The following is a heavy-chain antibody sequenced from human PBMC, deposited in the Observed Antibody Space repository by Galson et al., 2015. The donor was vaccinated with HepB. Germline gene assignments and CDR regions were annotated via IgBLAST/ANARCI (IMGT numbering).Heavy chain of an antibody. CDR2: IWYDGSNK. D-gene: IGHD6-13*01. CDR3: ARDPGYSSSSWYYYYYYMDV. J-gene: IGHJ6*03. Sequence: SLRLSCAASGFTFSSYGMHWVRQAPGKGLEWVAVIWYDGSNKYYADSVKGRFTISRDNSKNTLYLQMNSLRAEDTAVYYCARDPGYSSSSWYYYYYYMDVWGKGTTVTVSS. CDR1: GFTFSSYG. V-gene: IGHV3-33*01.